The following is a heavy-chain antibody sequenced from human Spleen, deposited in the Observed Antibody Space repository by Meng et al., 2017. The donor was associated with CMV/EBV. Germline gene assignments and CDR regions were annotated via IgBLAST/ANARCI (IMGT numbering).Heavy chain of an antibody. J-gene: IGHJ4*01. Sequence: GGSLRLSCAASGFTFSGYGIHWVRQTPGKGLEWVAFIRFDGRNKYYADPLKGRFTISRDNSKNTLYLQMNSLRADDTAVYYCAREVGGIPIDYWGQGTLVTVSS. CDR2: IRFDGRNK. V-gene: IGHV3-30*02. D-gene: IGHD6-13*01. CDR3: AREVGGIPIDY. CDR1: GFTFSGYG.